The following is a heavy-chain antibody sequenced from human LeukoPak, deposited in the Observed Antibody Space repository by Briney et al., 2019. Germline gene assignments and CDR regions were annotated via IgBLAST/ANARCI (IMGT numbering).Heavy chain of an antibody. V-gene: IGHV4-4*07. D-gene: IGHD4-23*01. Sequence: SETLSLTCTVSGGSISSYYWSWIRQPPGKGLEWIGRIYSSGSTNYNPSLKSRVSMSVDTSKNQFSLRLTSVTAADTAVYYCARGGKATVVTMWGQGILVTVSS. CDR2: IYSSGST. CDR3: ARGGKATVVTM. J-gene: IGHJ4*02. CDR1: GGSISSYY.